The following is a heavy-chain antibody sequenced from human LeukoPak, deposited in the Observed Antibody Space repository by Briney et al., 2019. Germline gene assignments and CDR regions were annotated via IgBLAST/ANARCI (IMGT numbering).Heavy chain of an antibody. CDR2: INSDGSST. CDR1: GFTFSSYW. Sequence: GGSLRLSCAASGFTFSSYWMHWVRQAPGKGLAWVSRINSDGSSTSYADSVKGRFTISRDNAKNTLYLQMNSLRAEDTAVYYCARDAFSTSWNWFDPWGQGTLVTVSS. D-gene: IGHD2-2*01. J-gene: IGHJ5*02. V-gene: IGHV3-74*01. CDR3: ARDAFSTSWNWFDP.